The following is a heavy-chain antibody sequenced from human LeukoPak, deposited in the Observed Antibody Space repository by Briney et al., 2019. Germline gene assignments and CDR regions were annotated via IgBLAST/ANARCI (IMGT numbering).Heavy chain of an antibody. CDR1: GFTFSSYA. CDR2: ISYDGSNK. J-gene: IGHJ4*02. D-gene: IGHD2-2*01. Sequence: GGSLRLSCAASGFTFSSYAMHWVRQAPGKGLEWVAVISYDGSNKYYADSVKGRFTISRDNSKNTLYLQMNSLRAEDTAVYYCARVVGEVPAAQPFDYWGQGTLVTVSS. V-gene: IGHV3-30-3*01. CDR3: ARVVGEVPAAQPFDY.